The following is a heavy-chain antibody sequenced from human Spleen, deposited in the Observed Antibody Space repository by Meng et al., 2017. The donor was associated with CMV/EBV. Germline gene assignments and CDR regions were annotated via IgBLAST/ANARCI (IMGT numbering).Heavy chain of an antibody. CDR3: ARFPKNWGSSYNWFDP. CDR2: ISSYNGDT. J-gene: IGHJ5*02. Sequence: ASVKVSCKASGYTFTSYAINWVRQAPGQGLEWVGWISSYNGDTNYAQKLQDRVTMTTDTSTDTIYMELRSLRADDTAVYYCARFPKNWGSSYNWFDPWGQGTLVTVSS. D-gene: IGHD7-27*01. CDR1: GYTFTSYA. V-gene: IGHV1-18*01.